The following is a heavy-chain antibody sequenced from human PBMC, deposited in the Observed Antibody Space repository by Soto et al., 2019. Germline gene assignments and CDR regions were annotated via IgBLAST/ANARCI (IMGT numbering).Heavy chain of an antibody. CDR3: AIGGRVVAGTNGCDNASDI. D-gene: IGHD6-19*01. V-gene: IGHV1-3*01. J-gene: IGHJ3*02. CDR1: GYTFPDSP. Sequence: ASVNVSCKASGYTFPDSPMHWVRQAPGQRPEWMGWISAGNGNTKYSQKFQDRVTITSDTSASTAYMELSSLTSQDTAVYYCAIGGRVVAGTNGCDNASDIWGQVTLVPASS. CDR2: ISAGNGNT.